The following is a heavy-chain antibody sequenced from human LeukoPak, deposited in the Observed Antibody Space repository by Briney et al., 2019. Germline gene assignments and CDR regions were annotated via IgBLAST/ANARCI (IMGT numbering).Heavy chain of an antibody. Sequence: GGSLRLSCAASGFTFSSYAMHWVRQAPGKGLEWVAVISYDGSNKYYADSVKGRFTISRDNSKNTLYLQMNSLRAEDTAVYYCASHAPSGDYPGGDYWGQGTLVTVSS. CDR3: ASHAPSGDYPGGDY. V-gene: IGHV3-30-3*01. CDR2: ISYDGSNK. CDR1: GFTFSSYA. J-gene: IGHJ4*02. D-gene: IGHD4-17*01.